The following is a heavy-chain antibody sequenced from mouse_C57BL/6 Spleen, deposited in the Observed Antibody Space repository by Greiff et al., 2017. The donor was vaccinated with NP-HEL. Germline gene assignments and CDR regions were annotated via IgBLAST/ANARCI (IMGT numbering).Heavy chain of an antibody. D-gene: IGHD1-1*01. Sequence: VQLQQSGAELVRPGASVTLSCKASGYTFTDYEMHWVKQTPVHGLEWIGAIDPETGGTAYNQKSKGKAILTADKSSSTAYMELRSLTSEDSAVYYCTRGNYGSSYHYAMDYWGQGTSVTVSS. CDR3: TRGNYGSSYHYAMDY. V-gene: IGHV1-15*01. J-gene: IGHJ4*01. CDR2: IDPETGGT. CDR1: GYTFTDYE.